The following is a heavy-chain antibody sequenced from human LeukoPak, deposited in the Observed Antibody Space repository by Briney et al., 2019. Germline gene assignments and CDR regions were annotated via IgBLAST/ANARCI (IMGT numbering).Heavy chain of an antibody. D-gene: IGHD6-25*01. CDR3: ARVGSAAATADY. Sequence: ASVKVSCKASGYSFTSHYMHWVRQAPGQGPEWMGIINPRGGSTDYAQKFQGRITMTSDTSTSTVYMELNSLRSDDTAVYFCARVGSAAATADYWGQGTLVTVSS. CDR1: GYSFTSHY. V-gene: IGHV1-46*01. J-gene: IGHJ4*02. CDR2: INPRGGST.